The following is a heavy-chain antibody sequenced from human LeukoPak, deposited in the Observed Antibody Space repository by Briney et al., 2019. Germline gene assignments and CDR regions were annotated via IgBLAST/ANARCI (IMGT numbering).Heavy chain of an antibody. V-gene: IGHV1-2*06. D-gene: IGHD3-3*01. Sequence: ASVKVSFKSSVYTFTGYYMHWVRQAPGQGLEWRGRINPNNGGTNNSQKLQGRVTMTRDTSISKDHIELSRLRSDDTAVYYCARGPNRLFRFLEWLSPADYRGQGTLVTVSS. J-gene: IGHJ4*02. CDR3: ARGPNRLFRFLEWLSPADY. CDR1: VYTFTGYY. CDR2: INPNNGGT.